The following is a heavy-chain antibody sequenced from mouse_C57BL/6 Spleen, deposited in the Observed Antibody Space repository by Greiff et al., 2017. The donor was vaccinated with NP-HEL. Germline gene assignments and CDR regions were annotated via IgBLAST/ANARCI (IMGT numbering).Heavy chain of an antibody. Sequence: QVQLKQPGAELVKPGASVKLSCKASGYTFTSYWMHWVKQRPGRGLEWIGRIDPNSGGTKYNEKFKSKATLTVDKPSSTAYMQLSSLTSEDSAVYYCARGDYYGNYAMDYWGQGTSVTVSS. CDR2: IDPNSGGT. CDR1: GYTFTSYW. V-gene: IGHV1-72*01. J-gene: IGHJ4*01. D-gene: IGHD1-1*01. CDR3: ARGDYYGNYAMDY.